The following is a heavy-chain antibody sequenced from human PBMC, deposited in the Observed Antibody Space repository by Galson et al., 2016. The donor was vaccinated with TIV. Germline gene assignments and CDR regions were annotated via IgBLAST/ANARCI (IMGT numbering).Heavy chain of an antibody. CDR2: ISGSGERT. CDR1: GFTFSSYA. CDR3: ARGSLDL. J-gene: IGHJ5*02. V-gene: IGHV3-23*01. Sequence: SLRLSCAASGFTFSSYAMIWVRQAPGKGLEWVSTISGSGERTFYADSVKGRFTISRDNSKNTLYLQMNSLRAEDTAVYYCARGSLDLWGQGTLVTVSS.